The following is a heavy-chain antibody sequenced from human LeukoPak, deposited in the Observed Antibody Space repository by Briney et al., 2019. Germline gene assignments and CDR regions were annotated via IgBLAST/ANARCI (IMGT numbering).Heavy chain of an antibody. CDR1: GFTFSSYA. V-gene: IGHV3-30-3*01. CDR2: ISYDGSNK. CDR3: AGKYGEEWELHPFDY. D-gene: IGHD1-26*01. Sequence: GGSLRLSCAASGFTFSSYAMSWVRQAPGKGLEWVAVISYDGSNKYYADSVKGRFTISRDNSKNTLYLQMNSLRAEDTAVYYCAGKYGEEWELHPFDYWGQGTLVTVSS. J-gene: IGHJ4*02.